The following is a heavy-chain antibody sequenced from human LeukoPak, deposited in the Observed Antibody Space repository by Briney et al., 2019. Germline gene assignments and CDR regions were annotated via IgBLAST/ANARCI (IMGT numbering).Heavy chain of an antibody. V-gene: IGHV3-21*01. Sequence: GGSLRLSCAASSTFTFSSYSMNWVRQAPGKGLEWVSSITSGSTYIYYLDSVKGRFTISRDNAKNSLYLQMNSLGAEDTAIYYCARDLRGYDSSWFDPWGQGTLVTVSS. D-gene: IGHD5-12*01. CDR2: ITSGSTYI. CDR3: ARDLRGYDSSWFDP. CDR1: TFTFSSYS. J-gene: IGHJ5*02.